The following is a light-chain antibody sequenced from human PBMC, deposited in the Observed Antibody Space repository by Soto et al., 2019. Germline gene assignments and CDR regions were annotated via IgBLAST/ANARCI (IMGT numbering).Light chain of an antibody. J-gene: IGLJ2*01. V-gene: IGLV4-69*01. CDR2: LNSDGSH. CDR1: SGHSSYA. CDR3: QTWGSPQRVV. Sequence: QSVLTQSPSASASLGASVKLTCTLSSGHSSYAIAWHQQQPEKGPRYLMKLNSDGSHSKGDGIPDRFSGSSSGAERYLTISSLQSEDEADYYCQTWGSPQRVVFGGGTKLTVL.